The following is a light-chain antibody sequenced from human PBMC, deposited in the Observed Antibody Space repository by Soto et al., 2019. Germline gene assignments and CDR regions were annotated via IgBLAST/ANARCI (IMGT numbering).Light chain of an antibody. CDR1: QYTSSW. V-gene: IGKV1-5*03. CDR3: QQYHGYLWA. CDR2: KSS. Sequence: DIQMSQSPSTLSASVGDRVTITCRASQYTSSWLAWYQQKPGKAPKPLIYKSSTLESGVPSRFSGSGSGTEFTLTISSLQADDFATYYCQQYHGYLWAFGQGTKVDIK. J-gene: IGKJ1*01.